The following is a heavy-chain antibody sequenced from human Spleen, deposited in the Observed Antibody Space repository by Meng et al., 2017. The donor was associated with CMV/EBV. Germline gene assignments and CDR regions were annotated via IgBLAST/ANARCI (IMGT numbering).Heavy chain of an antibody. CDR2: IYPNSGGT. CDR3: ARWDDNGGNGFTF. V-gene: IGHV1-2*02. D-gene: IGHD4/OR15-4a*01. J-gene: IGHJ4*02. CDR1: GYTFSDYY. Sequence: CKASGYTFSDYYIHWVRQAPGQGLEWMGWIYPNSGGTNHARTFQGRVTLTRDASISTAYMELSRLKSNDTAVYFCARWDDNGGNGFTFWGQGTLVTVSS.